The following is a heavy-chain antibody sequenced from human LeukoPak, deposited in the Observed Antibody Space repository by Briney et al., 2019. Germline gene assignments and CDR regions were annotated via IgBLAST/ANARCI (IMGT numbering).Heavy chain of an antibody. Sequence: GGSLRLFCAASGFTFSVYCKLGARHAPGKGLMWVSRIHKDGHNTWYADSVKGRFTISRDNAENTVYLQLNSLRVEDTAVYYCARESETAGTYYLDHWGQGNLVTVSS. V-gene: IGHV3-74*01. D-gene: IGHD6-19*01. CDR3: ARESETAGTYYLDH. CDR2: IHKDGHNT. CDR1: GFTFSVYC. J-gene: IGHJ4*01.